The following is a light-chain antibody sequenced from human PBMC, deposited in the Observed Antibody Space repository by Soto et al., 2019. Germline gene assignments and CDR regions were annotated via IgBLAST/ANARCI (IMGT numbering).Light chain of an antibody. CDR1: QSISGS. J-gene: IGKJ1*01. CDR3: QQYNGYWT. CDR2: EAS. Sequence: DIQMTQSPSTLSASVGDRVTITCRASQSISGSLAWYQQKPGKAPKLLTYEASNLKSGVPSRFSGSGSGTEYTLTISSLQPDDSASYYCQQYNGYWTFGQGTRVEIK. V-gene: IGKV1-5*03.